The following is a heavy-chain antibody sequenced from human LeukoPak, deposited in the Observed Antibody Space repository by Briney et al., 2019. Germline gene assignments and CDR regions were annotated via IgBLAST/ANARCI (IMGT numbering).Heavy chain of an antibody. J-gene: IGHJ4*02. CDR3: ARGYNSGWYAY. V-gene: IGHV4-4*02. CDR2: IYHSGST. D-gene: IGHD6-19*01. Sequence: PSGTLSLTCAVSGGSISSSNWWSWVRQPPGKGLEWIGEIYHSGSTNYNPSLKSRVTISVDTSKNQFSLKVNSVTAADTAVYYCARGYNSGWYAYWGQGTLVTVSS. CDR1: GGSISSSNW.